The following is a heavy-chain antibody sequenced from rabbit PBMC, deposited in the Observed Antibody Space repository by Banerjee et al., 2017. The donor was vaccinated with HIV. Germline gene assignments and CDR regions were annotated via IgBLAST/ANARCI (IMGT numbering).Heavy chain of an antibody. Sequence: QEQLVESGGGLVQPEGSLTLSCKASGFDFSSYYMCWVRQAPGKGLEWIGCIYTGSSGSTYYASWAKGRFTISKTSSTTVTLQMTSLTAADTATYFCARDPYVIINVYYNLWGPGTLVTVS. J-gene: IGHJ4*01. CDR3: ARDPYVIINVYYNL. V-gene: IGHV1S45*01. CDR1: GFDFSSYY. D-gene: IGHD1-1*01. CDR2: IYTGSSGST.